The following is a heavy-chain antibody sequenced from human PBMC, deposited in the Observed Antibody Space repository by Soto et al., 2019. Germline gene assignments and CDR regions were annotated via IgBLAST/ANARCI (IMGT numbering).Heavy chain of an antibody. CDR3: ARGSGSGSYPPYYYYYMDV. CDR1: GGSISSGGYY. D-gene: IGHD3-10*01. J-gene: IGHJ6*03. CDR2: IYYSGST. Sequence: SETLSLTCTVSGGSISSGGYYWSWIRQHPGKGLEWIGYIYYSGSTYYNPSLKSRVTISVDTSKNQFSLKLSSVTAADTAVYYCARGSGSGSYPPYYYYYMDVWGKGTTVTVSS. V-gene: IGHV4-31*03.